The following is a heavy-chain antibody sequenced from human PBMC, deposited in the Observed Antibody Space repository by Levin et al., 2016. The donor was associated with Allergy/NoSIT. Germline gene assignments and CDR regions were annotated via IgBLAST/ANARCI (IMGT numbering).Heavy chain of an antibody. V-gene: IGHV4-31*02. J-gene: IGHJ5*02. CDR2: IYYSGST. Sequence: WIRQPPGKGLEWIGYIYYSGSTYYNPSLKSRVTISVDTSKNQFSLKLSSVTAADTAVYYCARADRLRGTYCSGGSCYGEWFDPWGQGTLVTVSS. D-gene: IGHD2-15*01. CDR3: ARADRLRGTYCSGGSCYGEWFDP.